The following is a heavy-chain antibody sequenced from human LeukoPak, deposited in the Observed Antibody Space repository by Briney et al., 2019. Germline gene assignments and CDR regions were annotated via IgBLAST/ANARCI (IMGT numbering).Heavy chain of an antibody. Sequence: PSETLSPTCTVSGGSISSSSYYWGWIRQPPGKGLEWIGSIYYSGSTYYNPSLKSRVTISVDTSKNQFSLKLSSVTAADTAVYYCARRSGYSYASYYFDYWGQGTLVTVSS. D-gene: IGHD5-18*01. CDR2: IYYSGST. V-gene: IGHV4-39*01. CDR3: ARRSGYSYASYYFDY. J-gene: IGHJ4*02. CDR1: GGSISSSSYY.